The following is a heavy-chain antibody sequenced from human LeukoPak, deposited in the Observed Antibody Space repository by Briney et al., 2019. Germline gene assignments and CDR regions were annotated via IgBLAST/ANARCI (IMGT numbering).Heavy chain of an antibody. CDR3: ASSDYYYYYMDV. Sequence: SVKVSCKASGYTFTSYAISWVRQAPGQGLEWMGGIIPIFGTANYAQKFQGRVTITTDESTSTAYMELSSLRSEDTAVYYCASSDYYYYYMDVWGKGTTVTVSS. CDR1: GYTFTSYA. V-gene: IGHV1-69*05. CDR2: IIPIFGTA. J-gene: IGHJ6*03.